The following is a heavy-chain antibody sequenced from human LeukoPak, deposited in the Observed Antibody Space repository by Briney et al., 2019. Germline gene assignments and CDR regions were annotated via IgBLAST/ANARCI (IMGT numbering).Heavy chain of an antibody. Sequence: SETLSLTCAVYGGSFSAYYWSWIRQPPGKGLEWIGEITHSGSTNYNPSLKNRVTISVDTAKNQFSLKLCSVTAADTAVYYCARYGKGRWLTSTRPFWYFDLWGRGTLVTVSS. CDR2: ITHSGST. J-gene: IGHJ2*01. CDR3: ARYGKGRWLTSTRPFWYFDL. V-gene: IGHV4-34*01. CDR1: GGSFSAYY. D-gene: IGHD5-24*01.